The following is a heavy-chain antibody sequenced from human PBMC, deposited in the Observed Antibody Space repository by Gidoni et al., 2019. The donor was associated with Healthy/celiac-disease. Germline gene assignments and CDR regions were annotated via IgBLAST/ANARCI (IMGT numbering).Heavy chain of an antibody. D-gene: IGHD1-26*01. J-gene: IGHJ4*02. V-gene: IGHV3-11*05. CDR1: GFTFSDYY. CDR3: ARALATWERSDFDY. Sequence: QVQLVESGGGLVKPGGSLRLSCAASGFTFSDYYMSWIRQAPGKGLEWVSYISSSSSYTNYADSVKGRFTISRDNAKNSLYLQMNSLRAEDTAVYYCARALATWERSDFDYWGQGTLVTVSS. CDR2: ISSSSSYT.